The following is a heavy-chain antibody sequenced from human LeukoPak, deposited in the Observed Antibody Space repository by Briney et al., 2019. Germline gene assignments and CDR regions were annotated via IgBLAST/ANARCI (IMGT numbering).Heavy chain of an antibody. D-gene: IGHD1-26*01. V-gene: IGHV1-46*01. CDR2: INPSGGST. J-gene: IGHJ4*02. Sequence: GASVKVSCKASGYTFTSYYMHWVRQAPGQGLEWMGIINPSGGSTNYAQKFQGRVTMTRDMSTSTVYMELSSLRSEDTAVYYCAREELLRGAYFDYWGQGTLVTVSS. CDR1: GYTFTSYY. CDR3: AREELLRGAYFDY.